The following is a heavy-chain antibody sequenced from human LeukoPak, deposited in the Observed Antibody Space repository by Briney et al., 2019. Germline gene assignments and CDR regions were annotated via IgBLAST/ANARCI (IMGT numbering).Heavy chain of an antibody. CDR2: INADGSTA. J-gene: IGHJ3*01. V-gene: IGHV3-74*01. CDR3: VVVVEPPDSDGFDV. D-gene: IGHD1-14*01. Sequence: GGSLRLSCAASGFTFGNSWVHWVRQAPGKGLVWVSLINADGSTANYADSVKGRFTISRENARNTLSLQMNRLTIEDTAVYYCVVVVEPPDSDGFDVWGQRTMITVSS. CDR1: GFTFGNSW.